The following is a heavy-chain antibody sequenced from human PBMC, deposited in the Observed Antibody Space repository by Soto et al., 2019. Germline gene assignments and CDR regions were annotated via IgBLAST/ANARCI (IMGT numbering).Heavy chain of an antibody. CDR3: ARHASSYYDFWSGYYIREYYGMDV. Sequence: PSETLSLTCTVSGGSISSSSYYWGWIRQPPGKGLEWIGSIYYSGSTYYNPSLKSRVTISVDTSKNQFSLKLSSVTAADTAVYYCARHASSYYDFWSGYYIREYYGMDVWGQGTTVTVS. D-gene: IGHD3-3*01. V-gene: IGHV4-39*01. CDR2: IYYSGST. J-gene: IGHJ6*02. CDR1: GGSISSSSYY.